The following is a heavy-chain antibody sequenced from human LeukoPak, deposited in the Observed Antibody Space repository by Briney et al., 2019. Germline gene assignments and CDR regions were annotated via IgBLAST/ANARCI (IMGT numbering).Heavy chain of an antibody. V-gene: IGHV3-7*01. CDR1: GFSFSSFW. D-gene: IGHD3-10*01. CDR2: IKQDGSEK. Sequence: PGGSLRLSCAASGFSFSSFWMSWVRQAPGKGLEWVANIKQDGSEKYYVDSVKGRFTISRDNTKNSLYLQMNSLRAEDTAVYYCARDRGWTYDDYWGQGTLVTVSS. CDR3: ARDRGWTYDDY. J-gene: IGHJ4*02.